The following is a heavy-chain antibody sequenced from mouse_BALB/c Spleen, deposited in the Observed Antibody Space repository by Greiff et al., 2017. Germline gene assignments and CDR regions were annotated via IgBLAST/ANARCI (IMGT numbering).Heavy chain of an antibody. V-gene: IGHV5-4*02. CDR2: ISDGGSYT. J-gene: IGHJ3*01. D-gene: IGHD2-3*01. CDR3: ARADGYYEG. CDR1: GFTFSDYY. Sequence: EVHLVESGGGLVKPGGSLKLSCAASGFTFSDYYMYWVRQTPEKRLEWVATISDGGSYTYYPDSVKGRFTISRDNAKNNLYLQMSSLKSEDTAMYYCARADGYYEGWGQGTLVTVSA.